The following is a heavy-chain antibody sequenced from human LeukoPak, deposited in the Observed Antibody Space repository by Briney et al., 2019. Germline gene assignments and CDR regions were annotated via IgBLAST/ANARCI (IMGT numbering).Heavy chain of an antibody. CDR1: GGSVSSGNYY. D-gene: IGHD3-3*01. CDR2: IYYSGST. Sequence: PSETLSLTCTVSGGSVSSGNYYWSWIRQPPGKGLEWIGYIYYSGSTNYNPSLKSRVTMSVDTSKNQFSLKLTSVTAADTAVSYCARRSGYSPNWFDPWGQGTLVTVSS. CDR3: ARRSGYSPNWFDP. V-gene: IGHV4-61*01. J-gene: IGHJ5*02.